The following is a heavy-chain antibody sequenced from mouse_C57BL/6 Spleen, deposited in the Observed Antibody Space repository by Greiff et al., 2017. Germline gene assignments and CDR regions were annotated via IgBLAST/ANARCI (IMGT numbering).Heavy chain of an antibody. CDR3: ARDYGSSCGYFDV. J-gene: IGHJ1*03. Sequence: VQLQQPGAELVMPGASVKLSCKASGYTFTSYWMHWVKQRPGQGLEWIGEIDPSDSYTNYNQKFKGKSTLTVDKSSSTAYMQLSSLTSEDSAVYYCARDYGSSCGYFDVWGTGTTVTVSS. CDR1: GYTFTSYW. D-gene: IGHD1-1*01. CDR2: IDPSDSYT. V-gene: IGHV1-69*01.